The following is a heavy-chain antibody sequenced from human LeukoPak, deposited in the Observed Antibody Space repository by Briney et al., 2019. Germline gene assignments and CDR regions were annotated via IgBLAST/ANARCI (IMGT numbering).Heavy chain of an antibody. J-gene: IGHJ4*02. D-gene: IGHD4-17*01. V-gene: IGHV4-59*01. Sequence: SETLSLTCTVSGGSISSYYWSWIRQPAGKGLEWIGYIYYSGTTNYNPSLRSRVTISLDTSKNQFSLNLRSVTAADTAVYFCARDQSYGDFLYWGQGTLVTVSS. CDR3: ARDQSYGDFLY. CDR2: IYYSGTT. CDR1: GGSISSYY.